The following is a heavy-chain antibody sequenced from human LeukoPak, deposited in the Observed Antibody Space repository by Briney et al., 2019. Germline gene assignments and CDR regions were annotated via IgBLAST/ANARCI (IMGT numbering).Heavy chain of an antibody. J-gene: IGHJ5*02. Sequence: SETLSLTCGVYGGSVSGYYWNWIRQPPGKGLEWIGEINHSGSTNYNPSLKSRVTISVDTSKNQFSLKLSSVTAADTAVYYCARGEPHYYYDSSGYYYPWGQGTLVTVSS. CDR2: INHSGST. CDR3: ARGEPHYYYDSSGYYYP. CDR1: GGSVSGYY. D-gene: IGHD3-22*01. V-gene: IGHV4-34*01.